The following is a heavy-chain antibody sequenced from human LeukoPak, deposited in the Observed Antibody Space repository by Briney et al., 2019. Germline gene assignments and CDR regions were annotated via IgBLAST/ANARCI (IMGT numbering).Heavy chain of an antibody. D-gene: IGHD6-13*01. J-gene: IGHJ6*03. Sequence: GGSLRLSCAASGFTFNTYWMSWVRQAPGKGPEWVANIKEDGSEINHVDSVKGRFTISRDNAKDSLYLQMNSLRAEDTAVYYCARDQRYSSRKKFYYYMDVWGKGTTVTVSS. CDR1: GFTFNTYW. V-gene: IGHV3-7*01. CDR3: ARDQRYSSRKKFYYYMDV. CDR2: IKEDGSEI.